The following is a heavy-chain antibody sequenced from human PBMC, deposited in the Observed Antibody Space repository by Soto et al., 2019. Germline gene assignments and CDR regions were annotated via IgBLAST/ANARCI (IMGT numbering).Heavy chain of an antibody. J-gene: IGHJ4*02. Sequence: ASVKVSCKASGFTFTSSAMQWVRQARGQRLEWIGWIVVGSGNTNYAQKFQERVTITRDMSTSTAYKELRCLRSEDTAVYYCAADSGIAADGTFDYWGQGTLVTVSS. V-gene: IGHV1-58*02. CDR2: IVVGSGNT. CDR3: AADSGIAADGTFDY. D-gene: IGHD6-13*01. CDR1: GFTFTSSA.